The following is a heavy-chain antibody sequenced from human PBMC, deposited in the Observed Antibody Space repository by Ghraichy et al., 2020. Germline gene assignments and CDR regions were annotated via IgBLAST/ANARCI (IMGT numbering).Heavy chain of an antibody. CDR1: GGSVSSSISY. CDR3: ARGRWWWQFDD. D-gene: IGHD2-8*02. V-gene: IGHV4-61*01. J-gene: IGHJ4*02. Sequence: SETLSLTCTVSGGSVSSSISYLSWIRQPPGKGLEWIGYIYYSGTTNYNPSLKSRVTMSVDTSKNQFSLKLSSVTAADTAVYYCARGRWWWQFDDWGQGTLVTVSS. CDR2: IYYSGTT.